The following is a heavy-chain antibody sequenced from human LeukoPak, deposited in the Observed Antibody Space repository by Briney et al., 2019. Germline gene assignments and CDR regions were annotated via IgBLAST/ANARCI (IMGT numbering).Heavy chain of an antibody. J-gene: IGHJ4*02. CDR1: GFTFGDYA. CDR3: TREGDVYAYYFDY. D-gene: IGHD2-2*01. CDR2: IRSKAYGGTT. V-gene: IGHV3-49*03. Sequence: GGSLRLSCTASGFTFGDYAMSWFRQAPGKGLEWVGFIRSKAYGGTTEYAASVKGRFTISRDDSKSIAYLQMNSLKTEDTAVYYCTREGDVYAYYFDYWGQGTLVTVSS.